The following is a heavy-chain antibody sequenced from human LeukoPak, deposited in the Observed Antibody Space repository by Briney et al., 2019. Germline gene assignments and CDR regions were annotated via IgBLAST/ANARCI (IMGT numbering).Heavy chain of an antibody. Sequence: GESLKISCKGSGYSFTSYWIGWVRQMPGKGLEWMGIIYSGDSDTRYSASFQGQVTISADKSISTAYLQWSSLKASDTAMYYCARLLKRPPPYYYYYMDVWGKGTTVTVSS. CDR1: GYSFTSYW. J-gene: IGHJ6*03. CDR3: ARLLKRPPPYYYYYMDV. CDR2: IYSGDSDT. V-gene: IGHV5-51*01.